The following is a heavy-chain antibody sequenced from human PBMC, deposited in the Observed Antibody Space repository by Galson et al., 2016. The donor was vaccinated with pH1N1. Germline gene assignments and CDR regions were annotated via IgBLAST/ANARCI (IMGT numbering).Heavy chain of an antibody. CDR1: GFTFSTFW. CDR2: ISSDGSST. D-gene: IGHD3-9*01. CDR3: ARVRLVLPGDPTGYFDL. J-gene: IGHJ4*02. Sequence: SLRLSCAASGFTFSTFWMHWVRQAPGKGLEWVSRISSDGSSTSYADSVKGRFTISRDNAGNTLYLQMNSLRDEDAALYYCARVRLVLPGDPTGYFDLWGQGALVTVSS. V-gene: IGHV3-74*01.